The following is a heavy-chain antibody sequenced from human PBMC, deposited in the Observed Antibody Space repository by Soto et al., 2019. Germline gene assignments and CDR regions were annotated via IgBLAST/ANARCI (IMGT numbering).Heavy chain of an antibody. CDR3: ARDRLMATAGTARHYFGLDV. V-gene: IGHV4-31*03. D-gene: IGHD5-18*01. Sequence: SETLSLTCTVSGGSIRSGGYYWSWVRQNPRRGLEWIGNIYYSGNTYYNPSLRSRLTISVDTSKNQFSLNLSSVTAADTAVYYCARDRLMATAGTARHYFGLDVWGQGTTVTVSS. CDR1: GGSIRSGGYY. CDR2: IYYSGNT. J-gene: IGHJ6*02.